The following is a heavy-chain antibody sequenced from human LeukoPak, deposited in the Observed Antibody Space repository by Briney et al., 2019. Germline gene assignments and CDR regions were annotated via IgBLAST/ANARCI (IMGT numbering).Heavy chain of an antibody. J-gene: IGHJ4*02. V-gene: IGHV4-38-2*02. CDR2: IYYSGST. D-gene: IGHD5-12*01. CDR3: ARLYSGYDFTGY. Sequence: SETLSLTCTVSGYSISSGYYWGWIRQPPGQGLEWIGSIYYSGSTYYNPSLKSRVTISVDTSKNQFSLKLSSVTAADTAVYYCARLYSGYDFTGYWGQGTLVTVSS. CDR1: GYSISSGYY.